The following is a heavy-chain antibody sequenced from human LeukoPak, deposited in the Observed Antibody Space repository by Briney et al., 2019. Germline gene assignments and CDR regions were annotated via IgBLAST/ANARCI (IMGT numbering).Heavy chain of an antibody. CDR2: ITGSGGIT. V-gene: IGHV3-23*01. CDR3: AKWGDYDVLTGYYDPDY. CDR1: GFTFSDYY. D-gene: IGHD3-9*01. Sequence: GGSLRLSCAASGFTFSDYYMSWIRQAPGKGLEWVSAITGSGGITYYADSVKGRFTISRDNSKNTLYLQMDSLRAEDTAVYYCAKWGDYDVLTGYYDPDYWGQGTLVTVSS. J-gene: IGHJ4*02.